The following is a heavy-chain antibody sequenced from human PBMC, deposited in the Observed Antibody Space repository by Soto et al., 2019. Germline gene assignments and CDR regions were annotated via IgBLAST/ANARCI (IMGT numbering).Heavy chain of an antibody. J-gene: IGHJ4*02. D-gene: IGHD2-15*01. Sequence: GGSLRLSCAASGFTFSSYAMSWVRQAPGKGLEWVSAISGSGGSTYYADSVKGRFTISRDNSKNTLYLQMNSLRAEDTAVYYCAKPPDLQVVVAATPLDYWGQGTLVTVSS. CDR1: GFTFSSYA. CDR2: ISGSGGST. V-gene: IGHV3-23*01. CDR3: AKPPDLQVVVAATPLDY.